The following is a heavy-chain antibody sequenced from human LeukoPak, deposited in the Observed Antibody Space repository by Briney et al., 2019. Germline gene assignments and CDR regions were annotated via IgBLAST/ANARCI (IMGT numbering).Heavy chain of an antibody. CDR1: AYTFTDHY. CDR2: INPSSGDT. Sequence: ASVKVSCKDSAYTFTDHYVHWVRQAPGQGLEWMGRINPSSGDTNYAQNFQGRVTMTRDTSISTAYMELSRLRSDDTAVYYCATTSGYFYYWGQGTLVTVSS. D-gene: IGHD1-26*01. CDR3: ATTSGYFYY. V-gene: IGHV1-2*06. J-gene: IGHJ4*02.